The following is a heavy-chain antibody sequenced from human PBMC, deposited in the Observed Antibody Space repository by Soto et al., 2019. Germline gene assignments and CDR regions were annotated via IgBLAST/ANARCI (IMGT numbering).Heavy chain of an antibody. Sequence: QVQLVQSGAEVKKPGSSVKVSCKASGGTFSSYAISWVRQAPGQGLEWMGGIIPNFGTANYAQKFQGRVTITADESTSTAYMELSRLRSQDTAVYYCARVVSWVTTSKICYYYGMDVWGQGTTVTVSS. CDR1: GGTFSSYA. D-gene: IGHD4-17*01. V-gene: IGHV1-69*12. CDR3: ARVVSWVTTSKICYYYGMDV. CDR2: IIPNFGTA. J-gene: IGHJ6*02.